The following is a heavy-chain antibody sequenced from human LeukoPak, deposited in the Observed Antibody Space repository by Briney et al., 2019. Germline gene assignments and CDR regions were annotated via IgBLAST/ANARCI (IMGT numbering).Heavy chain of an antibody. CDR2: IYYSGSP. V-gene: IGHV4-39*07. Sequence: PSETLSLTCSVSGDSISTSSYYWGWIRQPPGKGLEWLGTIYYSGSPYYNPSLKSRVTISVDTSKNLFSLKVTSVTAADTAMYFCAREFSGSYADYWGQGILVTVSS. CDR1: GDSISTSSYY. J-gene: IGHJ4*02. CDR3: AREFSGSYADY. D-gene: IGHD1-26*01.